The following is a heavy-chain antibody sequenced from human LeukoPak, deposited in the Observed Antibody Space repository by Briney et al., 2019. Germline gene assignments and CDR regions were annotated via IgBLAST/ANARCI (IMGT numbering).Heavy chain of an antibody. D-gene: IGHD3-16*01. CDR1: GFTFSSYA. V-gene: IGHV3-64*04. J-gene: IGHJ4*02. CDR2: ISSNGGST. Sequence: GGSLRLSCSASGFTFSSYAMHWVRQAPGKGLEYVSAISSNGGSTYYADSVKGRFTISRDNSKNTLYLQMNSLRAEDTAVYYCARDSRRGWADYFDYWGQGTLVTVSS. CDR3: ARDSRRGWADYFDY.